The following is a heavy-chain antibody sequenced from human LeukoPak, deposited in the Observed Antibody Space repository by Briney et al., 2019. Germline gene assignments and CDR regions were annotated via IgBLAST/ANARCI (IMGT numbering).Heavy chain of an antibody. CDR3: ARGGYSSIASRYAFDP. D-gene: IGHD6-6*01. V-gene: IGHV4-59*01. CDR2: IYYSGGT. Sequence: PSETLSLTCTVSGGSISSYYWSWVRQPPGKGLEWIGYIYYSGGTNYNPSLKSRVTILLDTSKKQFSLKLSSVTAADTAVYYCARGGYSSIASRYAFDPWGQGTLVSVSS. J-gene: IGHJ5*02. CDR1: GGSISSYY.